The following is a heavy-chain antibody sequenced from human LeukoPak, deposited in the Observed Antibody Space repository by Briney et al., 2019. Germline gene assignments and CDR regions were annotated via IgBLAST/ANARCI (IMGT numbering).Heavy chain of an antibody. D-gene: IGHD6-13*01. CDR3: ARFGLTSSLDY. V-gene: IGHV5-51*01. J-gene: IGHJ4*02. CDR1: GYGFTNYW. Sequence: GESLKISCKGSGYGFTNYWIGWVRPMPGKGLEWMGLIYPGDSDTRYSPSFQGQVTFSVDKSISTAYLQWSSLKASDTAMYYCARFGLTSSLDYWGQGTLVTVSS. CDR2: IYPGDSDT.